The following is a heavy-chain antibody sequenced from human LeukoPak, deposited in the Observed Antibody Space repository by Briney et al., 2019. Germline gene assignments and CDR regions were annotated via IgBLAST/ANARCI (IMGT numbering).Heavy chain of an antibody. Sequence: ASVKVSCKASGYTFTGYYMHWVRQAPGQGLEWMGRINPNSGGTNYAQKFQGRVTMTRDTSINTVYMELSRLRSDDTAVYYCARDGIAVAGTPFPYWGQGTLVTVSS. D-gene: IGHD6-19*01. CDR3: ARDGIAVAGTPFPY. J-gene: IGHJ4*02. V-gene: IGHV1-2*06. CDR2: INPNSGGT. CDR1: GYTFTGYY.